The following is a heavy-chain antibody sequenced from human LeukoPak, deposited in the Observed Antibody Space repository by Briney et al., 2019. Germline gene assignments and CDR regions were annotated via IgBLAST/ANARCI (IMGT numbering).Heavy chain of an antibody. V-gene: IGHV4-34*01. D-gene: IGHD3-16*02. CDR3: ARGGVWGSYRPINYFDY. Sequence: PSETLSLTCAVYGGSFSGYYWSWIRQPPGKGLEWIGEINHSGSTNYNPSLKSRVTISEDTSKNQFSLKLSSVTAADTAVYYCARGGVWGSYRPINYFDYWGQGTLVTVSS. J-gene: IGHJ4*02. CDR1: GGSFSGYY. CDR2: INHSGST.